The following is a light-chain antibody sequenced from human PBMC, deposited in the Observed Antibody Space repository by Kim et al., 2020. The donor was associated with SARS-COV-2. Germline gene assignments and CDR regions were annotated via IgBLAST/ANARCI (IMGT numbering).Light chain of an antibody. V-gene: IGKV3-15*01. Sequence: DIVMTQSPATLSVSPGERATLSCRASQSVSSNLAWYQQKPGQAPRLLIYGASTRATGIPARFSGSGSGTEFTLTISSLQSEDFAVYYCQQYKNWPWTFGQGTKVDIK. CDR3: QQYKNWPWT. CDR2: GAS. J-gene: IGKJ1*01. CDR1: QSVSSN.